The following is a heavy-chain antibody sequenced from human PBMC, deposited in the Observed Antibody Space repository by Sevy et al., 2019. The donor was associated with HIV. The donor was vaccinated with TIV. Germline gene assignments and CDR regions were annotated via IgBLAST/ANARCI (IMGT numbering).Heavy chain of an antibody. CDR3: ARSNWVTATNGFSKSYYFDY. D-gene: IGHD7-27*01. J-gene: IGHJ4*02. CDR2: INTSGSN. Sequence: SETLSLTCTVSGDSFSSYFWAWIRQPAGKGLEWIGRINTSGSNNYNPSLKSRVTMSFDTSKSQFSLKVTSLTAADTAIYFCARSNWVTATNGFSKSYYFDYWGQGSLVTVSS. CDR1: GDSFSSYF. V-gene: IGHV4-4*07.